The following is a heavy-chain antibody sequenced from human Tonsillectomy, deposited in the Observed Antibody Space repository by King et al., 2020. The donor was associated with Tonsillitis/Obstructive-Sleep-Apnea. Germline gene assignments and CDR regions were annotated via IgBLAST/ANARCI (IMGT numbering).Heavy chain of an antibody. CDR3: AHTEWQPPGHFDY. D-gene: IGHD3-3*01. CDR2: IYWDDDK. Sequence: ITLKESGPTLVKPPQTLTLTCTVSEFSLSTSGVGVGWIRQPPGKALEWLALIYWDDDKYYSPSLKSRLTSKNQVVLTMTNMDPVDTATYYCAHTEWQPPGHFDYWGQGTLVTVSS. J-gene: IGHJ4*02. CDR1: EFSLSTSGVG. V-gene: IGHV2-5*02.